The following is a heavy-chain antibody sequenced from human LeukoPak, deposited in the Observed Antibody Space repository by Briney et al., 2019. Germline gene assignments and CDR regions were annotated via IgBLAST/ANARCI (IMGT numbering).Heavy chain of an antibody. J-gene: IGHJ4*02. V-gene: IGHV3-21*01. D-gene: IGHD6-6*01. Sequence: PGGSLRLSCAASGFTFSTYSMNWVRQAPGKGLEWVSSISSNNRYIYYADSVKGRFTISRDNAKNSLYLQMNSLRVEDTAVYYCARETSSSSLYDYWGQGTLVTVSS. CDR3: ARETSSSSLYDY. CDR2: ISSNNRYI. CDR1: GFTFSTYS.